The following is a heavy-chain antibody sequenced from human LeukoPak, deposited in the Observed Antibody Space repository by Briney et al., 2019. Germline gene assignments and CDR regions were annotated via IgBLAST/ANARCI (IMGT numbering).Heavy chain of an antibody. D-gene: IGHD6-13*01. CDR2: ISSSGGST. J-gene: IGHJ4*02. V-gene: IGHV3-23*01. CDR1: GFTFSSYA. CDR3: AKAMYSNSANPANY. Sequence: GGSLRLSCAASGFTFSSYAMSWVRQAPGKGLEWVSGISSSGGSTYFADPVKGRFTISRDNSKNTLYLQMSSLRAEDTALYYCAKAMYSNSANPANYWGEGTLVTVSS.